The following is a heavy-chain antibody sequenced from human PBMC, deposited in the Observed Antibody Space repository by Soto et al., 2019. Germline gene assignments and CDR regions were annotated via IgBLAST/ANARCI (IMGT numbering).Heavy chain of an antibody. V-gene: IGHV4-39*01. J-gene: IGHJ4*02. CDR2: IYYSGST. CDR1: GGSVSSGRYQ. CDR3: ASFQIPTDYFDY. Sequence: SATLSLTCPVSGGSVSSGRYQWTWIRPPPGKGLEWIGSIYYSGSTYYNPSLKSRVTISVDTSKNQFSPKLSSVTAADTAVYYCASFQIPTDYFDYWGQGTLVTGSA.